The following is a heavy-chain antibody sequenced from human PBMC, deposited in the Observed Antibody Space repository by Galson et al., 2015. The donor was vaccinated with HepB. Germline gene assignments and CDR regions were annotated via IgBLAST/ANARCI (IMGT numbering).Heavy chain of an antibody. V-gene: IGHV1-18*01. CDR1: GYTFPSYG. CDR2: ISTYNGNT. CDR3: ARVGGPGGWFDY. J-gene: IGHJ4*02. Sequence: SVKVSCKASGYTFPSYGISWVRQAPGQGLEWMGWISTYNGNTNCAQKLQGRVTMTTDTSTSTAYMELRSLRSDDTAVYYCARVGGPGGWFDYWGQGTLVTVSS. D-gene: IGHD6-19*01.